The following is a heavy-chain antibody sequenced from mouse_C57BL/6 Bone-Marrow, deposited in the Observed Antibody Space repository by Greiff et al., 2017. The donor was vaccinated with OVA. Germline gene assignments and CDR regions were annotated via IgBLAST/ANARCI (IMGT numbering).Heavy chain of an antibody. CDR2: IYPGSGST. J-gene: IGHJ2*01. CDR3: ARGGTTVVEAVEN. CDR1: GYTFTSYW. Sequence: QVQLQQPGAELVKPGASVKMSCKASGYTFTSYWITWVKQRPGQGLEWIGDIYPGSGSTNYNEKFKSKATLTVDTSSSTAYMQLRSLTSEDSAVYYCARGGTTVVEAVENWGQGTTLTVSS. V-gene: IGHV1-55*01. D-gene: IGHD1-1*01.